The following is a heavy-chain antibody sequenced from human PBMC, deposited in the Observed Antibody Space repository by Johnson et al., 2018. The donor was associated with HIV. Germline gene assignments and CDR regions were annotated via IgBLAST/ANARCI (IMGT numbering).Heavy chain of an antibody. V-gene: IGHV3-13*01. Sequence: DVQLVESGGGLVQPGGSLRLSCAASGFTFSSYDMHWVRQATGKGLEWVSAIGTAGDTYYPGSVKGRFTISRDNSKNTLYLQMNSLRAEDTAVYYCARSYSNYDYDAFDIWGQGTMVTV. D-gene: IGHD4-11*01. CDR2: IGTAGDT. CDR1: GFTFSSYD. J-gene: IGHJ3*02. CDR3: ARSYSNYDYDAFDI.